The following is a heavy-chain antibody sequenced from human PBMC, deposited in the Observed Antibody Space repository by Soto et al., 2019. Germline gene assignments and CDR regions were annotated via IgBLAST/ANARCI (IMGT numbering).Heavy chain of an antibody. J-gene: IGHJ5*02. CDR3: VGSGYSPFDP. CDR2: LYYSGST. D-gene: IGHD3-22*01. CDR1: GDSMCSRMYA. Sequence: PSETQCVSCALCGDSMCSRMYAGCWIRQPPGKGLEWIGSLYYSGSTYYNPSLKSRVTISVDTSKNQFSLKLSSVTAADTAVYYCVGSGYSPFDPWGQGTLVTVSS. V-gene: IGHV4-39*01.